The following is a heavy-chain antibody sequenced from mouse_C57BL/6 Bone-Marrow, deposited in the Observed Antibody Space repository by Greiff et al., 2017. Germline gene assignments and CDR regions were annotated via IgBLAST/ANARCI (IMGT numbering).Heavy chain of an antibody. D-gene: IGHD2-3*01. CDR2: ISGGGGNT. J-gene: IGHJ4*01. Sequence: EVQRVESGGGLVKPAGSLKLSCAASGFTFSSYTMSWVRQTPEKRLEWVATISGGGGNTYYPDSVKGRFTISRDNAKNTLYLQMSSLRSEDTALYYCARRWGYYKAMDYWGQGTSVTVSS. CDR3: ARRWGYYKAMDY. CDR1: GFTFSSYT. V-gene: IGHV5-9*01.